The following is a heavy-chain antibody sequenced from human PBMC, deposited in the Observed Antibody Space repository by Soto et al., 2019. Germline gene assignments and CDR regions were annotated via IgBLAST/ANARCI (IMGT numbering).Heavy chain of an antibody. J-gene: IGHJ2*01. D-gene: IGHD2-15*01. V-gene: IGHV4-34*01. Sequence: KGLEWIGEINNSGSTNYNPSLRSRVTISVDTSKNQFSLKMSSVTAADTAVYYCARGSFFFQAEYGIRDTVPVSAFLLNRSSDL. CDR3: ARGSFFFQAEYGIRDTVPVSAFLLNRSSDL. CDR2: INNSGST.